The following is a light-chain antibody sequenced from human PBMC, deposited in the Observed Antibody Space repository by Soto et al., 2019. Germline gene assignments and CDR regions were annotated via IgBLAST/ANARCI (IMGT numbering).Light chain of an antibody. CDR3: QQYGSSPRT. CDR1: QSVSSNY. Sequence: EIVLTQSPGNLSLSPGERATLSCRASQSVSSNYLAWYQQKPGRAPRLLIYGASSRATGIPDRFSGSGSGTDFTLTISRLEPEDFAVYYCQQYGSSPRTFGQGTKVEIK. V-gene: IGKV3-20*01. CDR2: GAS. J-gene: IGKJ1*01.